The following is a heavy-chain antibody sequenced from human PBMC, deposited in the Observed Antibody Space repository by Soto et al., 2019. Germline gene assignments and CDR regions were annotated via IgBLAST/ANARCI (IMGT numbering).Heavy chain of an antibody. CDR1: GGTSTRYA. V-gene: IGHV1-69*06. J-gene: IGHJ4*02. CDR2: IVPMFGTS. Sequence: QERLVQSGAEVRKPGSSVKVSCKVTGGTSTRYAINWVRQAPGQGLEWMGGIVPMFGTSKYAQKFQGRATITADTSTNIDYMELRSLRSEDTAVYYCNRGSEYDFWSGYLWGQGTLVSVSS. CDR3: NRGSEYDFWSGYL. D-gene: IGHD3-3*01.